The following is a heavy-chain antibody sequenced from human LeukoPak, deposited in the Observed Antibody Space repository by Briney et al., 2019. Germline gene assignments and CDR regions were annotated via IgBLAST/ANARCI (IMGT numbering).Heavy chain of an antibody. CDR2: ISAYNGNT. CDR1: GYTFTSYG. J-gene: IGHJ4*02. V-gene: IGHV1-18*01. CDR3: VQAVAHYYFDY. D-gene: IGHD6-19*01. Sequence: GASVKVSCKASGYTFTSYGISWVRQAPGQGLEWMGWISAYNGNTNYAQKLQGRVTMTTDTSTSTAYMELRSLRSDDTAVYYCVQAVAHYYFDYWGQGTLVTVSS.